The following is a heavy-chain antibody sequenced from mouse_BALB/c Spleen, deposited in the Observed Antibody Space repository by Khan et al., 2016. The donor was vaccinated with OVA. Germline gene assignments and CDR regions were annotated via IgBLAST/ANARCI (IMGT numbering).Heavy chain of an antibody. V-gene: IGHV5-9*02. Sequence: EVKLVESGGGLVKPGGSLKLSCEVSGFAFNSYDMSWVRQTPEKRLEWVATISSTGTYTYYPASVKGRFTISRDTARNTLYLQMSSLRSEDTALYYCTSASYYGNPRFTYWGQGTLVTVSA. CDR2: ISSTGTYT. D-gene: IGHD2-10*01. CDR1: GFAFNSYD. J-gene: IGHJ3*01. CDR3: TSASYYGNPRFTY.